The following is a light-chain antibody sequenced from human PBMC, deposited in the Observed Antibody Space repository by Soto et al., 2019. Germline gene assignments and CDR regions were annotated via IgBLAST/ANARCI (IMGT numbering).Light chain of an antibody. CDR1: SSDVGGYNY. CDR2: DVS. Sequence: QYALTQPASVSGSPGQSITISCTGTSSDVGGYNYVSLYQQHPGKAPKLMIYDVSNRPSGVSHRISGSKSGNTASLTISGLQAEDEADYFCSSYTTSNTLVVFGGGTKLTVL. V-gene: IGLV2-14*01. J-gene: IGLJ2*01. CDR3: SSYTTSNTLVV.